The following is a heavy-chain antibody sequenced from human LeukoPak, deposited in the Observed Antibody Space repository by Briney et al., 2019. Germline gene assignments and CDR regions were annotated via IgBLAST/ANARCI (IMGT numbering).Heavy chain of an antibody. CDR1: GYTFTSYY. J-gene: IGHJ4*02. D-gene: IGHD3-9*01. CDR3: ARAPSDILTGYYFDY. CDR2: INPSGGST. V-gene: IGHV1-46*01. Sequence: ASVKVSCKASGYTFTSYYMHWVRQAPGQGLEWMGIINPSGGSTSYAQKFQGRVTMTRDMSTSTVYMELSSLRSEDTAVYYCARAPSDILTGYYFDYWGQGTLVTVSS.